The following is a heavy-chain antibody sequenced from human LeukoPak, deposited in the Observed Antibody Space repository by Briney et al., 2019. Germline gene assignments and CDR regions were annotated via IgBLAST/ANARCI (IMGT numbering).Heavy chain of an antibody. CDR3: AKGAAAGTFEYFQH. V-gene: IGHV3-48*03. CDR1: GFTFSTYD. CDR2: ISGTGNTI. Sequence: GGSLRLSCAASGFTFSTYDMNWVRQAPGKGLEWVSYISGTGNTIYYADSVKGRFTVSRDNAKNSLYLQMNSLRAEDMALYYCAKGAAAGTFEYFQHWGQGTLVTVSS. J-gene: IGHJ1*01. D-gene: IGHD6-13*01.